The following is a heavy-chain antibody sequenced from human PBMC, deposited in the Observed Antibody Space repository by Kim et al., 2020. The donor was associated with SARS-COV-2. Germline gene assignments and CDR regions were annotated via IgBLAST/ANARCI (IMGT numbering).Heavy chain of an antibody. CDR2: IYYSGST. V-gene: IGHV4-59*01. CDR1: GGSISSYY. CDR3: ARESRTGGYYDILTGYLPYYYGMDV. J-gene: IGHJ6*02. Sequence: SETLSLTCTVSGGSISSYYWSWIRQPPGKGLEWIGYIYYSGSTNYNPSLKSRVTISVDTSKNQFSLKLSSVTAADTAMYYCARESRTGGYYDILTGYLPYYYGMDVWGQGTTVTVSS. D-gene: IGHD3-9*01.